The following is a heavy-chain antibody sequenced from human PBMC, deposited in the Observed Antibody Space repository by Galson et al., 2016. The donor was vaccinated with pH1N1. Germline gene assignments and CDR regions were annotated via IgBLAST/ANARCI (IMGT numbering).Heavy chain of an antibody. V-gene: IGHV5-51*01. J-gene: IGHJ3*02. CDR3: ARQVDGDAGMVGKDAYDI. Sequence: CGVEVKKPGESRESFVKAGGEGWSIGWSAWVVRCPGKGLEWMGIIYPGDADTKYSPSFQGQVTVSADKSISTAYLQWRSLKASDTAMYYCARQVDGDAGMVGKDAYDIWG. D-gene: IGHD6-19*01. CDR1: GEGWSIGW. CDR2: IYPGDADT.